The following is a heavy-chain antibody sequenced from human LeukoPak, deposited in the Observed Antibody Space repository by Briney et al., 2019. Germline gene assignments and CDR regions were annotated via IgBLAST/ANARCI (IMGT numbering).Heavy chain of an antibody. CDR2: FDSEDGET. CDR1: GYTLTELS. V-gene: IGHV1-24*01. J-gene: IGHJ5*02. D-gene: IGHD4-17*01. Sequence: ASVKDSCKVSGYTLTELSMHWVRQAPGKGLEWMGGFDSEDGETIYAQKFQGRVTMTEDTSTDTAYMELSSLRSEDTAVYYCATTQMTTVTTGHWFDPWGQGTLVTVSS. CDR3: ATTQMTTVTTGHWFDP.